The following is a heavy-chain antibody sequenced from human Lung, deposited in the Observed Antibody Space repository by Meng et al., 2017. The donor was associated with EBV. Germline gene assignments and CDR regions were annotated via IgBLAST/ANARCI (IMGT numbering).Heavy chain of an antibody. Sequence: QVRRQVPGPGLVKPSQTLSLTCTVSGGSINSGDYYWSWIRQPPGKGLEWIGYIYYTGSTYYNPSLKSRVTISMDTSKNQFVLRLSSVTAADTAVYYCARNYYFDYWGQGTLVTVSS. CDR2: IYYTGST. CDR3: ARNYYFDY. J-gene: IGHJ4*02. V-gene: IGHV4-30-4*01. CDR1: GGSINSGDYY.